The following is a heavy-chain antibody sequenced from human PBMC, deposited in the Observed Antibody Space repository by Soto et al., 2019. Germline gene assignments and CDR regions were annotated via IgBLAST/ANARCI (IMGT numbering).Heavy chain of an antibody. J-gene: IGHJ6*02. CDR3: ARDGSGYRSRASPMDV. CDR2: IIPIFGTA. V-gene: IGHV1-69*01. CDR1: GDTFSSYA. D-gene: IGHD3-22*01. Sequence: QVQLVQSGAEVKKPGSSVKVSCKASGDTFSSYAISWVRQAPGQGLEWMGGIIPIFGTANSAQKFQGRVTITAEETTSTAYMELRSLRSEDTAVYYCARDGSGYRSRASPMDVWGQGTTVTVSS.